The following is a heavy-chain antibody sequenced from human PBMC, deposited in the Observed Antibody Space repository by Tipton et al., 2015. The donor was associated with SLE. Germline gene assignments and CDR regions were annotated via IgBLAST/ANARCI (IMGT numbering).Heavy chain of an antibody. CDR2: GYTTCVT. J-gene: IGHJ5*01. V-gene: IGHV4-61*02. CDR3: AQGRDTWNYGWLDS. CDR1: GGSSSSTSFS. D-gene: IGHD1-7*01. Sequence: TLSLTCGVSGGSSSSTSFSCNWLREPAGKGLESGGRGYTTCVTNYNPTLKSRVTMSVDTSKKQFSLRLTSVTAADTVVYYCAQGRDTWNYGWLDSWGPGALVTVSS.